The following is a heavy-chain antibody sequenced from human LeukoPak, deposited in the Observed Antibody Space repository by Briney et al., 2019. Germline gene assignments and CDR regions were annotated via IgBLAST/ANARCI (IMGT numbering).Heavy chain of an antibody. Sequence: SETLSRTCTVSGGSITSYYWSWIRQPPGKGLEWIGYIYNSGSTNYNPSLKSRVTISVDTSKNQFSLKLSSVTAADTAVYYCARLYSSSLGRVFDYWGQGTLVTVSS. V-gene: IGHV4-59*01. CDR1: GGSITSYY. J-gene: IGHJ4*02. CDR2: IYNSGST. D-gene: IGHD4-11*01. CDR3: ARLYSSSLGRVFDY.